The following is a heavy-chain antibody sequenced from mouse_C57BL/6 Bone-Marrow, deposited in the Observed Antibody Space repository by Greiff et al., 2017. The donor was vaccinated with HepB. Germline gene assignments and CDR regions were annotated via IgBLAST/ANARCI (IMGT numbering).Heavy chain of an antibody. Sequence: EVQLQQSGAELVRPGASVKLSCTASGFNIKDDYMHWVKQRPEQGLEWIGWIDPENGDTEYASKFQGKATITADTSSNTADLQLSSLTSEDTAVYYCTTGDGYSYYFDYWGQGTTLTVSS. D-gene: IGHD2-3*01. CDR2: IDPENGDT. J-gene: IGHJ2*01. CDR1: GFNIKDDY. CDR3: TTGDGYSYYFDY. V-gene: IGHV14-4*01.